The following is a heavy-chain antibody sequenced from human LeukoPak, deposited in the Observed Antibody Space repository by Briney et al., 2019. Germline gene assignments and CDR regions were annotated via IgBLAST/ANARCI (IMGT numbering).Heavy chain of an antibody. CDR1: GDSISSSSYY. J-gene: IGHJ2*01. V-gene: IGHV4-61*01. CDR2: IYYSGST. CDR3: ARDSRTMVRGGFDL. D-gene: IGHD3-10*01. Sequence: SETLSLTCTVSGDSISSSSYYWGWIRQPPGKGLEWIGYIYYSGSTNYNPSLKSRVTISVDTSKNQFSLKLSSVTAADTAVYYCARDSRTMVRGGFDLWGRGTLVTVSS.